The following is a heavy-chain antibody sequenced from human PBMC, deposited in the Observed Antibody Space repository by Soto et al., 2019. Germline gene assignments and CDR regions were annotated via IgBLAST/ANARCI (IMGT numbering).Heavy chain of an antibody. D-gene: IGHD3-9*01. J-gene: IGHJ6*02. CDR1: GFTFSSYA. CDR3: ARCLDILTGPRYGMDV. V-gene: IGHV3-30-3*01. CDR2: ISYDGSNK. Sequence: VGSLRLSCAASGFTFSSYAMHWVRQARGKGLEWVAVISYDGSNKYYADSVKGRFTISRDNSKNTLYLQMNSLRAEDTAVYYCARCLDILTGPRYGMDVWGQGTTVTVSS.